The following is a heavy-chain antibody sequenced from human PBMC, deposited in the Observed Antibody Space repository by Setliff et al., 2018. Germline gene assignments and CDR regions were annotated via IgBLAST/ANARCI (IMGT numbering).Heavy chain of an antibody. CDR1: GYSFTSYG. J-gene: IGHJ3*01. V-gene: IGHV1-3*01. Sequence: ASVKVSCKASGYSFTSYGMHWVRQAPGQGLEWMGWINAGNDNTHYSQKFQGRVTITRDTSASTVYMELSSVRSEDTAVYYCARSPYSRRAFDLWGQGTLVTVSS. D-gene: IGHD5-12*01. CDR2: INAGNDNT. CDR3: ARSPYSRRAFDL.